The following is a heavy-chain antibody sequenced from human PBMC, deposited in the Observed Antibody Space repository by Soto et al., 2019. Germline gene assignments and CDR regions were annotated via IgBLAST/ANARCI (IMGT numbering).Heavy chain of an antibody. CDR1: GGSFSGYY. CDR2: INHSGST. CDR3: ARHPRSVFSPYYDILTGYYDDAFDI. D-gene: IGHD3-9*01. Sequence: LSLTCAVYGGSFSGYYWSWIRQPPGKGLEWIGEINHSGSTNYNPSLKSRVTISVDTSKNQFSLKLSSVTAADTAVYYCARHPRSVFSPYYDILTGYYDDAFDIWGQGTMVTVSS. V-gene: IGHV4-34*01. J-gene: IGHJ3*02.